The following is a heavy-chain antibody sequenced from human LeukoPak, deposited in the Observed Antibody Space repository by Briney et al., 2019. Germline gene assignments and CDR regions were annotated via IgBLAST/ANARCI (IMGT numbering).Heavy chain of an antibody. J-gene: IGHJ5*02. Sequence: ASVKVSCKASGYTFTGYYMHWVRQAPGQGLEWMGWINPNSGGTNYAQKFRGRVTMTRDTSISTAYMELSRLRSDDTAVYYCARDGQVHSSSWNNWFDPWGQGTLVTVSS. CDR2: INPNSGGT. V-gene: IGHV1-2*02. D-gene: IGHD6-13*01. CDR3: ARDGQVHSSSWNNWFDP. CDR1: GYTFTGYY.